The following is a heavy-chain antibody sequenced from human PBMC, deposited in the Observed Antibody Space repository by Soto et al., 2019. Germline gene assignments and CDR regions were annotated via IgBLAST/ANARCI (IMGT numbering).Heavy chain of an antibody. V-gene: IGHV1-69*08. CDR2: IIPILGIA. J-gene: IGHJ6*02. CDR3: ARDSPLGIVVVVAATDYYGMDV. Sequence: QVQLVQSGAEVKKPGSSVKVSCKASGGTFSSYTISWVRQAPGQGLEWMGRIIPILGIANYAQKFQGRVTITADKSTSTAYMELSSLRFEDTAVYYCARDSPLGIVVVVAATDYYGMDVWGQGTTVTVSS. CDR1: GGTFSSYT. D-gene: IGHD2-15*01.